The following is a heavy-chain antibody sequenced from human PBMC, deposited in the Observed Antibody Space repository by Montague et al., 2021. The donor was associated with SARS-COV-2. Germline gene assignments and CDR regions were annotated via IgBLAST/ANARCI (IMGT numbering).Heavy chain of an antibody. CDR1: GGSINSGNYY. J-gene: IGHJ3*01. D-gene: IGHD6-19*01. V-gene: IGHV4-31*03. CDR2: IHYSGSA. CDR3: ARGSGHLDARDV. Sequence: TLSLTCTVSGGSINSGNYYWSWIRQHPGKGLEWIGYIHYSGSAYYSPSLRSRLTISMDTSKKHLSLTLMSVTAADTAVYYCARGSGHLDARDVWGQGTMVTVSS.